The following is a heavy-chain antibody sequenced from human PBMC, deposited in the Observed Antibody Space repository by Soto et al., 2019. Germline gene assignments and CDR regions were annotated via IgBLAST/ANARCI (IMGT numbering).Heavy chain of an antibody. J-gene: IGHJ4*02. CDR2: ISGSGGTT. CDR3: AKQRADYGSGADTFYFDS. Sequence: GGSLRLSCAVSGLTFSSYAMSWVRQGPGKGLEWVSTISGSGGTTYYADSVKGRFIISRDNSKNTLYLLMNSLRAEDTALYYCAKQRADYGSGADTFYFDSWGQGALVTVSS. CDR1: GLTFSSYA. D-gene: IGHD3-10*01. V-gene: IGHV3-23*01.